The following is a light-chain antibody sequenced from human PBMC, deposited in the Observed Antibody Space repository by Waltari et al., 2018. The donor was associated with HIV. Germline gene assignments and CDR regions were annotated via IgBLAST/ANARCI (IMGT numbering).Light chain of an antibody. CDR1: RTVLYNLNY. J-gene: IGKJ1*01. V-gene: IGKV4-1*01. CDR3: QQYYISPCT. Sequence: DIVMTQSPDSLAVYLGARATVTCTYSRTVLYNLNYLAWYQPKPGHAPKVLIYWASTRAFGVPDRVLGSWSGTDFSLTISRGQADDVSIYYCQQYYISPCTFGQGTKVEIK. CDR2: WAS.